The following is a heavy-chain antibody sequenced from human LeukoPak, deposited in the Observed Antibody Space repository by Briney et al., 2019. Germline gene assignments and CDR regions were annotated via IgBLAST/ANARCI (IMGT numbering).Heavy chain of an antibody. V-gene: IGHV6-1*01. CDR3: ARWQTSGLAHGMDV. D-gene: IGHD1-26*01. Sequence: SQTLSLTCAISGDSVSSNSAAWNWIRQSPSRGLEWPGRTYYRSKWYSDYAVSVKSRITINPDTSKNQFSLQLNSVTPEDTAVYYCARWQTSGLAHGMDVWGQGTTVTVSS. CDR1: GDSVSSNSAA. CDR2: TYYRSKWYS. J-gene: IGHJ6*02.